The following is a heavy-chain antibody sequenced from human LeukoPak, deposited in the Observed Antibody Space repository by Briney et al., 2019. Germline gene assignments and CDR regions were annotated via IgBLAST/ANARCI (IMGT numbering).Heavy chain of an antibody. Sequence: ASVKVSCKASGGTFSSYAISWVRQAPGQGLEWMGGIIPIFGTANYAQKFQGRVTITTDESTSTAYMELSSLRSEDTAVYYCARRTSLWFGEDDYWGQGTLVTVSS. V-gene: IGHV1-69*05. CDR1: GGTFSSYA. D-gene: IGHD3-10*01. CDR3: ARRTSLWFGEDDY. J-gene: IGHJ4*02. CDR2: IIPIFGTA.